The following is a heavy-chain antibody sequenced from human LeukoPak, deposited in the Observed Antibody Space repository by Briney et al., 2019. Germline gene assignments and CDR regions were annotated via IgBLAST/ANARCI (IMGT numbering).Heavy chain of an antibody. CDR3: ARDRYYYDSSGYYYVDY. D-gene: IGHD3-22*01. Sequence: SQTLSLTCAISGDIVSSNSAAWNWIRQSPSRGLEWLGRTYYRSKLYNDYAVSVKSRITINPDTSKNQFSLQLNSVTPEDTAVYYCARDRYYYDSSGYYYVDYWGQGTLVTVSS. CDR1: GDIVSSNSAA. V-gene: IGHV6-1*01. CDR2: TYYRSKLYN. J-gene: IGHJ4*02.